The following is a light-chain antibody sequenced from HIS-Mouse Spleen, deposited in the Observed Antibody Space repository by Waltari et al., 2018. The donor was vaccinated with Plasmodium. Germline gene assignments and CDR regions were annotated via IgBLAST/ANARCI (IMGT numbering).Light chain of an antibody. CDR3: QQYNNWSFT. J-gene: IGKJ3*01. CDR1: QSVSSN. V-gene: IGKV3-15*01. Sequence: DIVMTQSPATLSVSPGERATLSCRASQSVSSNLAWYQPKPGQAPRLLIYGASTRATGIPAMCSGSGSGTEFTLTISSLQSEDFAVYYCQQYNNWSFTFGPGTKVDIK. CDR2: GAS.